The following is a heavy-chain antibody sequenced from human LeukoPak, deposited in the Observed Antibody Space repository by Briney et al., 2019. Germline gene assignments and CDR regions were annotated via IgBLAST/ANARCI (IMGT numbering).Heavy chain of an antibody. V-gene: IGHV1-46*01. J-gene: IGHJ5*02. Sequence: GASVKVSCKASGYTFTSFGIGWVRQAPGQGLEWMGLINPTGGSTGYAQKFQGRVTMTRDISTSTDYMELSSLRSEDTAIYYCARDNSVGDNAWWFDPWGQGTLVTVSS. CDR3: ARDNSVGDNAWWFDP. D-gene: IGHD1-26*01. CDR1: GYTFTSFG. CDR2: INPTGGST.